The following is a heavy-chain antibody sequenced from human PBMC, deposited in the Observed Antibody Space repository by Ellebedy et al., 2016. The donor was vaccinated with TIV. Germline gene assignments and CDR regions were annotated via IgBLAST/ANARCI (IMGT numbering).Heavy chain of an antibody. Sequence: GESLKISCEASGFIFSDYYVHWVRQVPGKGPVWVSRINSDGSDTVYADIVKGRFTISRDNVKGTLYLQMNGLSVDDTAVYYCARNPDYDSSGYLDYWGQGTQVIVSS. J-gene: IGHJ4*02. CDR3: ARNPDYDSSGYLDY. CDR1: GFIFSDYY. CDR2: INSDGSDT. V-gene: IGHV3-74*01. D-gene: IGHD3-22*01.